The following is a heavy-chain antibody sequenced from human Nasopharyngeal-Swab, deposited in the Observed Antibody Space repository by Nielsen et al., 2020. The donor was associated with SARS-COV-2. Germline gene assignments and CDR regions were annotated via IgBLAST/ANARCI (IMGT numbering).Heavy chain of an antibody. V-gene: IGHV3-30*03. J-gene: IGHJ3*01. CDR3: ARDRVPGTATSGMDAFDL. CDR1: DFIFSTYA. Sequence: GESLKISCGASDFIFSTYAMFWVRQAPGKGLEWVAIVSSNGKNKFYADSVRSRLTVSRDNSNKTLHLHMDSLRPEDTAVYYCARDRVPGTATSGMDAFDLWGQGTLVTVSS. CDR2: VSSNGKNK. D-gene: IGHD3-10*02.